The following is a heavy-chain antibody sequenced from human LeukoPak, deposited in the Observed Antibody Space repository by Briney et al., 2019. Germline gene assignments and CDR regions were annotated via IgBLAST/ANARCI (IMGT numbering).Heavy chain of an antibody. CDR2: IRSKAYGGTT. CDR3: TTTVGEY. D-gene: IGHD3-16*01. V-gene: IGHV3-49*03. CDR1: GFTFGVYA. J-gene: IGHJ4*02. Sequence: PGGSLRLSCTASGFTFGVYAMSWFRQAPGKGLEWVGFIRSKAYGGTTEYAASVKGRFTISRDDSKSIAYLQMNSLKTEDTAVYYCTTTVGEYWGQGTLVTVSS.